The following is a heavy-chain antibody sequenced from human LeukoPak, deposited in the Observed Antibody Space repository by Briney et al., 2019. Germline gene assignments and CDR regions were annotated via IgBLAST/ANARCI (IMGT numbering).Heavy chain of an antibody. Sequence: ALVKVSCKASGYTFTSYGISWVRQAPGQGLEWMGWISAYNGNTNYAQKLQGRVTITRNTSISTAYMELSSLRSEDTAVYYCARGNRAVGVDSWGQGTLVTVSS. D-gene: IGHD6-19*01. CDR1: GYTFTSYG. V-gene: IGHV1-18*01. J-gene: IGHJ4*02. CDR2: ISAYNGNT. CDR3: ARGNRAVGVDS.